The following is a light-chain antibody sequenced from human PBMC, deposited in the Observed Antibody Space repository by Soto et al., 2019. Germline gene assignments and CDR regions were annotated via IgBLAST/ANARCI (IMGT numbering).Light chain of an antibody. V-gene: IGLV1-36*01. CDR2: YDD. Sequence: QSVLTQPPSVSDAPRQRVTISCSGSSSNIGNNAVHWYQQFPGKAPKLLIYYDDLLPSGVSDRFSGSKSGTSASLAISGLQSEDEADYYCAAWDDSLNGVVFGGGTKLTVL. CDR1: SSNIGNNA. J-gene: IGLJ2*01. CDR3: AAWDDSLNGVV.